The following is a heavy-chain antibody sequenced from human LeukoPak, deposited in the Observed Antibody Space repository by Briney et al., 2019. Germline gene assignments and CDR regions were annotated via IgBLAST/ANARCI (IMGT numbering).Heavy chain of an antibody. V-gene: IGHV3-30*02. Sequence: GGSLRLSCAASGFTFSSNGMYWVRQAPGKGLEWVAFIRYDGSNKYYADSVKGRFTISRDNSKNTLYLQMNSLRAEDTAVYYCAKASYGSGSYYRYWGQGTLVTVSS. CDR3: AKASYGSGSYYRY. CDR1: GFTFSSNG. J-gene: IGHJ4*02. D-gene: IGHD3-10*01. CDR2: IRYDGSNK.